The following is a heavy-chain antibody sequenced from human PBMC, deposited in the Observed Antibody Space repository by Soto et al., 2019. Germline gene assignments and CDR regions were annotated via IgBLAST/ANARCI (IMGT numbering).Heavy chain of an antibody. CDR3: ARGNQVAMSDY. V-gene: IGHV4-4*07. Sequence: PSETLSLTCAASGGSISNYYWSWIRQPAGKGLEWIGRFYASGYTNYNPSLKSRVTMSLDISKNQFSLRLSSVTAADTAVYYCARGNQVAMSDYWGQGTLVTVSS. CDR2: FYASGYT. CDR1: GGSISNYY. J-gene: IGHJ4*02.